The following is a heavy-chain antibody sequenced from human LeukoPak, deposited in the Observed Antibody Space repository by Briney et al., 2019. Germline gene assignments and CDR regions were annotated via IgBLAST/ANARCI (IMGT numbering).Heavy chain of an antibody. Sequence: PGGSLRLSCAASGFTFSSYGMHWVRQAPGKGLEWVAVIWYDGSDKYYADSVKGRFTISRDNSKNTLYLQMNSLRAEDTAVYYCAKVIRGTSKSKHVLPDYWGQGTLVTVSS. D-gene: IGHD6-6*01. CDR1: GFTFSSYG. J-gene: IGHJ4*02. CDR2: IWYDGSDK. V-gene: IGHV3-30*02. CDR3: AKVIRGTSKSKHVLPDY.